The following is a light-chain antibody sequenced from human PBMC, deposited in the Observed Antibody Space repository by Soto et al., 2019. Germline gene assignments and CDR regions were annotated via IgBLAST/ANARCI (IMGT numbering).Light chain of an antibody. V-gene: IGLV1-40*01. J-gene: IGLJ1*01. Sequence: QLVLTQPPSVSGAPGQRVTISCTGSSSNIGAGHDVHWYQQLPGTAPKLLIYDNTNRPSGVPDRFSGSKSGTSASLAITGLQAEDEADYYCQSYDSSLSGYVFGTGTKVTVL. CDR1: SSNIGAGHD. CDR2: DNT. CDR3: QSYDSSLSGYV.